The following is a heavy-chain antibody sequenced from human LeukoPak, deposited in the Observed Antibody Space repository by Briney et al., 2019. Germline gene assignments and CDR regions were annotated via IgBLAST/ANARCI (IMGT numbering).Heavy chain of an antibody. J-gene: IGHJ5*02. CDR3: AREMPIIVLMVYAQNWFDP. Sequence: KTSETLSLTCTVSGGSISSSSYYWGWIRQPPGKGLEWIGSIYYSGSTYYNPSLKSRVTISVDTSKNQFSLKLSSVTAADTAVYYCAREMPIIVLMVYAQNWFDPWGQGTLVTVSS. CDR2: IYYSGST. V-gene: IGHV4-39*07. D-gene: IGHD2-8*01. CDR1: GGSISSSSYY.